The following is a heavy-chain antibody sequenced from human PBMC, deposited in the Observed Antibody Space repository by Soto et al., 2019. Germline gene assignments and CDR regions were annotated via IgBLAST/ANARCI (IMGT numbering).Heavy chain of an antibody. CDR3: AEATPSRSGWLDFDY. D-gene: IGHD6-19*01. J-gene: IGHJ4*02. CDR2: INHSGST. Sequence: SETLSLTCAVYGGSFSGYYWSWIRQPPGKGLEWIGEINHSGSTNYNPSLKSRVTISVDTSKNQFSLKLSSVTAADTAVYYCAEATPSRSGWLDFDYWGQGTLVTVSS. V-gene: IGHV4-34*01. CDR1: GGSFSGYY.